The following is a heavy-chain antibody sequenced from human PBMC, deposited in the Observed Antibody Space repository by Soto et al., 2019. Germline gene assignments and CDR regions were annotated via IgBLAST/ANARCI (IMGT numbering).Heavy chain of an antibody. V-gene: IGHV3-33*01. CDR3: ARDNDIVVVPAAISYYGMDV. CDR1: GLTFSSYG. Sequence: PGGSLRLSCAASGLTFSSYGMHWVRQAPGKGLEWVAVIWYDGSNKYYADSVKGRFTISRDNSKNTLYLQMNSLRAEDTAVYYCARDNDIVVVPAAISYYGMDVWGQGTTVTV. D-gene: IGHD2-2*01. CDR2: IWYDGSNK. J-gene: IGHJ6*02.